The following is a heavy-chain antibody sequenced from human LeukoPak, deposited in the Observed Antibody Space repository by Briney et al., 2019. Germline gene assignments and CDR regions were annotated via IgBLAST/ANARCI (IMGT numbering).Heavy chain of an antibody. CDR3: ARDTAFVSYWFDP. CDR1: GYTFTGYY. CDR2: INPNSGGT. V-gene: IGHV1-2*02. D-gene: IGHD5-18*01. Sequence: ASVKVSCKASGYTFTGYYMHWVRQAPGQGLEWMGWINPNSGGTNYAQKFQGRVTMTRDTSISTAYMELSGLRSDDTAVYYCARDTAFVSYWFDPWGQGTLVTVSS. J-gene: IGHJ5*02.